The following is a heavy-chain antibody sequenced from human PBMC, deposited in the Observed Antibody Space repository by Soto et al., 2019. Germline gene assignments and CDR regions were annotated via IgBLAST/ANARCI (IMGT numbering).Heavy chain of an antibody. CDR3: ARGHAEYCSSTSCYARGWFDP. D-gene: IGHD2-2*01. J-gene: IGHJ5*02. CDR1: GGSFSGYY. Sequence: QVQLQQWGAGLLKPSETLSLTCAVYGGSFSGYYWSWIRQPPGKGLEWIGEINHSGSTNYNPSLKGRVTISVDTSKNQFSLKLSSVTAADTAVYYCARGHAEYCSSTSCYARGWFDPWGQGTLVTVSS. CDR2: INHSGST. V-gene: IGHV4-34*01.